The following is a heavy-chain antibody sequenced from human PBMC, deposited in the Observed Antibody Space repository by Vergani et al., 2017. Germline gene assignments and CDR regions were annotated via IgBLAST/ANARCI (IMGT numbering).Heavy chain of an antibody. CDR2: LIPILGIA. J-gene: IGHJ3*02. CDR3: ASGYYDSSATDAFDI. V-gene: IGHV1-69*02. Sequence: QVQLVQSGAEVKKPGSSVKVSCKASGGTFSSYTISWVRQAPGQGLEWMGRLIPILGIANYAQKFQGRVTITADKSTSTAYMELSSLRSEDTAVYYCASGYYDSSATDAFDIWGQGTMVTVSS. CDR1: GGTFSSYT. D-gene: IGHD3-22*01.